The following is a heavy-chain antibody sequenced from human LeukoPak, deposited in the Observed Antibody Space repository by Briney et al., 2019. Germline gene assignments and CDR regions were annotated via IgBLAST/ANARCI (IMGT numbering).Heavy chain of an antibody. D-gene: IGHD1-26*01. V-gene: IGHV1-2*02. CDR1: VYTFTGYY. CDR3: ARDLSGSFWGGFDY. J-gene: IGHJ4*02. CDR2: INPHSGGT. Sequence: ASVKVSCKASVYTFTGYYMHLVRQAPGPGLEWMGWINPHSGGTNYAQKFQGRVTMTRDTSISKAYMEQSSVSSDDTAVYYCARDLSGSFWGGFDYWGLGTLVTVSS.